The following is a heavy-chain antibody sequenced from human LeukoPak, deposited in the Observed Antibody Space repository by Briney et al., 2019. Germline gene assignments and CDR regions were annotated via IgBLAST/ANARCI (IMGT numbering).Heavy chain of an antibody. Sequence: GGSLRLSCSASGFTFSDFAMAWVRQAPGKGLEWVSGIYASGRATYYADSVKGRFTISRDNSKNTLYLQMNSLRADDTAVYFCAKDLNSGDRKWEFDPWGQGTLVTVT. CDR3: AKDLNSGDRKWEFDP. D-gene: IGHD4-17*01. V-gene: IGHV3-23*05. CDR1: GFTFSDFA. J-gene: IGHJ5*02. CDR2: IYASGRAT.